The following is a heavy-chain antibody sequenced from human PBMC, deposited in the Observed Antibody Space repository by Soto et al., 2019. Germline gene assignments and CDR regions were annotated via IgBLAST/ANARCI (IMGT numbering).Heavy chain of an antibody. D-gene: IGHD3-16*01. Sequence: QVQLVQSGAEEKKPGASVKVSCKASGYTFTSYAMHWVRQAPGQRLEWMGWINAGNGNTKYSQKFQGRVTITRDTSGGTNYLAGSRLGTEATVVNYWARAVGEGGNNWSDPWGQGTQVTVSS. CDR3: ARAVGEGGNNWSDP. V-gene: IGHV1-3*05. CDR2: INAGNGNT. CDR1: GYTFTSYA. J-gene: IGHJ5*02.